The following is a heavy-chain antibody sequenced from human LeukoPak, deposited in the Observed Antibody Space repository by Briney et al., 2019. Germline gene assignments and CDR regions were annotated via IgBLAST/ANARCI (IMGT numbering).Heavy chain of an antibody. CDR2: IYSGGST. V-gene: IGHV3-66*02. Sequence: GGSLRLSCAASGFTVSSNYMSWVRQAPGKGLEWVSVIYSGGSTYYADSVKGRFTISRDNSKNTLYLQMNSLRAEDTAVYYCASIDIVATIGVYFDYWGQGTLVTVSS. D-gene: IGHD5-12*01. CDR1: GFTVSSNY. CDR3: ASIDIVATIGVYFDY. J-gene: IGHJ4*02.